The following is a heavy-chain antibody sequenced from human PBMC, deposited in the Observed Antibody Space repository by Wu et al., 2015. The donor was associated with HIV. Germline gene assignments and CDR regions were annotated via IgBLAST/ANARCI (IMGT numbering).Heavy chain of an antibody. D-gene: IGHD5-12*01. CDR2: IIPIFGTA. CDR1: GGTFSSYA. V-gene: IGHV1-69*05. J-gene: IGHJ6*02. CDR3: ARVPNVDIVATIPSYYYYGMDV. Sequence: QVQLVQSGAEVKKPGSSVKVSCKASGGTFSSYAISWVRQAPGQGLEWMGGIIPIFGTANYAQKFQGRVTITTDESTSTAYMELSSLRSEDTAVYYCARVPNVDIVATIPSYYYYGMDVWGQGTTVTVSS.